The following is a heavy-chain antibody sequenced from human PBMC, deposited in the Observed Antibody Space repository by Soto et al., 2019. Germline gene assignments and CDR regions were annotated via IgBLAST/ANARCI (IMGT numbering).Heavy chain of an antibody. CDR3: TGHQALRAAVEGFDP. Sequence: PSETLSLTCTVSGGDISSGEYYWAWIRQPPGKGLEWIASIYYVGGTFYNSSLESRVTISVDISKNLFSLKLTSVTATDTAVYFCTGHQALRAAVEGFDPWGQGTLVTVSS. V-gene: IGHV4-39*01. J-gene: IGHJ5*02. CDR1: GGDISSGEYY. D-gene: IGHD6-13*01. CDR2: IYYVGGT.